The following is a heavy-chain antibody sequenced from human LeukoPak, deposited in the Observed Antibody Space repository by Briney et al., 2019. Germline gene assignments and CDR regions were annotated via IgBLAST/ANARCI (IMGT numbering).Heavy chain of an antibody. CDR2: ISDDGDDS. J-gene: IGHJ4*02. CDR3: GPIDS. V-gene: IGHV3-30-3*01. CDR1: GFVFTDYA. Sequence: GGSLRLSCTVSGFVFTDYAIHWVRQAPGQGLEWVAVISDDGDDSYYAGSVEGRFTISRDNSKSTVFLQMNSLRGEDTAIYYCGPIDSWGQGTLVTVS.